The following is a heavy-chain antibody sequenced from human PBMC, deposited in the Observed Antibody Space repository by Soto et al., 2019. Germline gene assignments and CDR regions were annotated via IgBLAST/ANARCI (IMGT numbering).Heavy chain of an antibody. CDR3: ARVHVMVVAGSTFDY. Sequence: SETLSLTCTVSGYSISIGSYCACIRQPPGKGPEWIASIYHGGTTFYNPSLKSRITISVDTSNNQFSLKLTSVTAADTAVYYCARVHVMVVAGSTFDYWGHGTLVTVSS. CDR1: GYSISIGSY. D-gene: IGHD6-19*01. J-gene: IGHJ4*01. CDR2: IYHGGTT. V-gene: IGHV4-38-2*02.